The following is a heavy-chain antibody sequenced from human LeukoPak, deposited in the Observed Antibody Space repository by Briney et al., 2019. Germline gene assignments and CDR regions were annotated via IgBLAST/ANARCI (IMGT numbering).Heavy chain of an antibody. CDR3: ARGQLLWFGELLGSGAFEI. Sequence: GGSLRLSCAASGFTFSSYSMNRVRQAPGKGLEWVSSISSSSSYIYYADSVKGRFTISRDNAKNSLYLQMNSLRAEDTAVYYCARGQLLWFGELLGSGAFEIWGQGTMVTASS. D-gene: IGHD3-10*01. CDR2: ISSSSSYI. CDR1: GFTFSSYS. J-gene: IGHJ3*02. V-gene: IGHV3-21*01.